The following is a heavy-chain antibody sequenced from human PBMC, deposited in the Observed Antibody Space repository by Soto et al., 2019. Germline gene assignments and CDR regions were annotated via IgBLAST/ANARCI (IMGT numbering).Heavy chain of an antibody. CDR2: IIPIFGTA. V-gene: IGHV1-69*01. Sequence: QVQLVQSGAEVKKPGSSVKVSCKASGGTFSSYAISWVRQAPGQGLEWMGGIIPIFGTANYAQKFQGRVTITADESTSTAYMELSSLRSEDTAVYYCARAFPSIAAAGTGGSPSPYYYYGMDVWGQGTTVTVSS. CDR1: GGTFSSYA. J-gene: IGHJ6*02. CDR3: ARAFPSIAAAGTGGSPSPYYYYGMDV. D-gene: IGHD6-13*01.